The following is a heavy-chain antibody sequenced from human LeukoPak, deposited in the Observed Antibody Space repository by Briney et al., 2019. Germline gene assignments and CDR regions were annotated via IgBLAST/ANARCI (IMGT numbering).Heavy chain of an antibody. J-gene: IGHJ4*02. CDR2: INPSGGST. CDR1: GYTFTSYG. Sequence: ASVKVSCKASGYTFTSYGISWVRQAPGQGLEWMGIINPSGGSTSYAQKFQGRVTMTRDTSTSTVYMELSSLRSEDTAVYYCARGGVAGNGYWGQGTLVTVSS. V-gene: IGHV1-46*01. CDR3: ARGGVAGNGY. D-gene: IGHD6-19*01.